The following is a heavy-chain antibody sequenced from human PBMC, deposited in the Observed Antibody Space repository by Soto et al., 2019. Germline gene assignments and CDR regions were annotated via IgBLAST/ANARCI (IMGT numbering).Heavy chain of an antibody. CDR2: IYYSANT. CDR3: ARSGGNSYYYGMDV. CDR1: GGSISSGGYY. V-gene: IGHV4-31*02. D-gene: IGHD3-10*01. J-gene: IGHJ6*02. Sequence: QVQLQESGPGLVKPSQTLSLTCSVSGGSISSGGYYWSRIRQPPGKGLEWIGYIYYSANTHYNPSLKGRVSISADTSKNQFSLNLSSVTAADTAVYYCARSGGNSYYYGMDVWGQGTTVTVSS.